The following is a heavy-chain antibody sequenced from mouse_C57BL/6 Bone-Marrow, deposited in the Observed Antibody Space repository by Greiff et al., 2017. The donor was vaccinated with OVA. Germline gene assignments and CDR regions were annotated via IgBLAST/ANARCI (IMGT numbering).Heavy chain of an antibody. Sequence: EVQGVESGGGLVKPGGSLKLSCAASGFTFSSYAMSWVRQTPEKRLEWVATISDGGSYTYYPDNVKGRFTISRDKDKNNLYLQMSHLKSEDTAVYYCAREGDAYWGQGTLVTVSA. CDR2: ISDGGSYT. CDR3: AREGDAY. CDR1: GFTFSSYA. J-gene: IGHJ3*01. V-gene: IGHV5-4*01.